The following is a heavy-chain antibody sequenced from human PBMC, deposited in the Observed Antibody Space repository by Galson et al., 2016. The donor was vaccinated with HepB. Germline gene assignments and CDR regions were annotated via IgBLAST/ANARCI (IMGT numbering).Heavy chain of an antibody. V-gene: IGHV3-9*01. Sequence: PLRLSCAASGFTFDEYAMHWVRQAPGKGLEWVSTISWNSGTIHYMDSVKGRSTTSRDNAKNSLYLQMDALKTEDTALYYCAKDMSAGAAASGCFDCWGQGTLVTVSS. CDR1: GFTFDEYA. CDR3: AKDMSAGAAASGCFDC. CDR2: ISWNSGTI. J-gene: IGHJ4*02. D-gene: IGHD6-13*01.